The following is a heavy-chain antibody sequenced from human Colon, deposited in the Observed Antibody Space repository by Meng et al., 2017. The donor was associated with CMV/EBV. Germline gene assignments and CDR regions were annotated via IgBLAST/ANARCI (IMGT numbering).Heavy chain of an antibody. CDR3: TRESIGASSAASYY. J-gene: IGHJ4*02. Sequence: STFTFSDYSMSWIRQAPGKGLEWLSYISSSGDTVYYADSVRGRFTISRDSAKNSLYLQMNSLRAEDTAIYYCTRESIGASSAASYYWGQGTLVTVSS. V-gene: IGHV3-11*01. D-gene: IGHD4/OR15-4a*01. CDR2: ISSSGDTV. CDR1: TFTFSDYS.